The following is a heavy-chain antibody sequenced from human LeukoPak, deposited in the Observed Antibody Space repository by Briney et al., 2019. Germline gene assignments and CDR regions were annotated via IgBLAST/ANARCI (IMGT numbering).Heavy chain of an antibody. CDR3: ATCSGGRCYSKGFDY. D-gene: IGHD2-15*01. V-gene: IGHV3-74*01. J-gene: IGHJ4*02. CDR2: ISTGGSET. Sequence: PGGSLRLSCAASGFSFSSYWMHCVRQAPGKGLVWVSCISTGGSETRYADSVKGRFTISRDNAKNTLYLQMNSLTAEDTAVYYCATCSGGRCYSKGFDYWGQGTLVTVSS. CDR1: GFSFSSYW.